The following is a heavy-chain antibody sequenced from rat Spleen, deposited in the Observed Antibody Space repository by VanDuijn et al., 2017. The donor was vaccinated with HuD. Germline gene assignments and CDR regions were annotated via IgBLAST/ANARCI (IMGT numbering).Heavy chain of an antibody. CDR2: ISYDGSSP. D-gene: IGHD1-11*01. Sequence: EVQLVESGGGLVQPGRSMKLSCAASGFTFSNYDMAWVRQAPTKGLEWVASISYDGSSPYYRDSVKGRFTISRDNAKSTLYLQMDSLRSEDTATYYCTTGTEGTGDYWGQGVMVTVSS. J-gene: IGHJ2*01. CDR1: GFTFSNYD. V-gene: IGHV5-20*01. CDR3: TTGTEGTGDY.